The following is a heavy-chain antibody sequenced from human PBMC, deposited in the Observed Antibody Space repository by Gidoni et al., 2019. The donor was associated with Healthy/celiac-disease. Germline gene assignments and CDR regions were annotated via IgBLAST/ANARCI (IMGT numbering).Heavy chain of an antibody. V-gene: IGHV4-39*01. Sequence: QLQLQESGPGLVKPSETLSLTCTVSGGSISSSSYYWGWIRQPPGKGLEWIGSIYYSGSTYYNPSLKSRVTISVDTSKNQFSLKLSSVTAADTAVYYCARLASETDYYYGMDVWGQGTTVTVSS. J-gene: IGHJ6*02. CDR2: IYYSGST. CDR3: ARLASETDYYYGMDV. CDR1: GGSISSSSYY.